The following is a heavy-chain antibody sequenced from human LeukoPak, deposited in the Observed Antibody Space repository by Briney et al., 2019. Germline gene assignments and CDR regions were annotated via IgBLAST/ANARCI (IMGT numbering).Heavy chain of an antibody. CDR1: GYTFTGYY. CDR3: ARGDSGYDHGWNY. CDR2: INPNSGGT. Sequence: ASVKVSCKASGYTFTGYYMHWVRQAPGQGLEWMGRINPNSGGTNYAQKFQGRVTMTRDTPISAAYMELSRLRSDDTAVYYCARGDSGYDHGWNYWGQGTLVTVFS. J-gene: IGHJ4*02. D-gene: IGHD5-12*01. V-gene: IGHV1-2*06.